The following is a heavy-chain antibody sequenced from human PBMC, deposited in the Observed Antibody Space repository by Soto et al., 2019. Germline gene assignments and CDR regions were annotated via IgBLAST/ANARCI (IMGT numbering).Heavy chain of an antibody. CDR2: IYYTGYT. V-gene: IGHV4-39*01. J-gene: IGHJ2*01. CDR3: ARSAIATHWFFDL. D-gene: IGHD5-18*01. CDR1: GVPISSSSYY. Sequence: TLSLTCTVSGVPISSSSYYWGWIRQAPGKGLEWLATIYYTGYTYHNPSLKSHVTISVDTSKNQFSLKLTSVTAADTALYYCARSAIATHWFFDLWGRGTLVTVSS.